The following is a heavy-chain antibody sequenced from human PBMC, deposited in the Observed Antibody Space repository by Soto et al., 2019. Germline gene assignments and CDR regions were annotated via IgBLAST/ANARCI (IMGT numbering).Heavy chain of an antibody. Sequence: PGGSLRLSCAASGFTFSSYAMSWVRQAPGKGLEWVSAISGSGGSTYYADSVKGRFTISRDNSKNTLYLQMNSLRAEDTAVYYCTTDRPHYDYIWGSYRGADWFDPWGQGTLVTVSS. D-gene: IGHD3-16*02. V-gene: IGHV3-23*01. J-gene: IGHJ5*02. CDR1: GFTFSSYA. CDR2: ISGSGGST. CDR3: TTDRPHYDYIWGSYRGADWFDP.